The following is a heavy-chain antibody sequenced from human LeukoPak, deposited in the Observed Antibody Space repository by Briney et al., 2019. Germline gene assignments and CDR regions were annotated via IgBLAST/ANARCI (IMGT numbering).Heavy chain of an antibody. V-gene: IGHV4-59*01. J-gene: IGHJ4*02. D-gene: IGHD3-10*01. Sequence: SETLSLTCTVSGGSISSYYWSWFRQPPGKGLVWIGYIYYSGSTDYNPSLKSRVTISVDTSKNQFSLKLSSVTAADTAVYYCARDHRFGEFPDYWGQGTLVTVSS. CDR3: ARDHRFGEFPDY. CDR1: GGSISSYY. CDR2: IYYSGST.